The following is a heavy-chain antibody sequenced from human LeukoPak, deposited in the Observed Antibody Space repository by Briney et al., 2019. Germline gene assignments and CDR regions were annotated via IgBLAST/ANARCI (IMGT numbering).Heavy chain of an antibody. J-gene: IGHJ6*02. V-gene: IGHV3-64*02. CDR1: GFTFNNYC. CDR2: ISSNGGST. Sequence: GGSLRLSCAASGFTFNNYCMNWVRQAPGEGLEYVSAISSNGGSTYYADSVKGRFTISRDNSKNTLFLQMGSLRVEDMAVYYCARGLRAYYYYGMDVWGQGTTVTVSS. CDR3: ARGLRAYYYYGMDV. D-gene: IGHD3-3*01.